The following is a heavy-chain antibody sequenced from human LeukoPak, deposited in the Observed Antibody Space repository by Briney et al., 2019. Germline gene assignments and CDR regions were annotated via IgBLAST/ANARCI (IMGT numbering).Heavy chain of an antibody. D-gene: IGHD3-22*01. V-gene: IGHV3-30*18. J-gene: IGHJ3*02. Sequence: GRSLRLSCAASGFTFSSYGMHWVRQAPGKGLEWVAVISYDGSNKYYADSVKGRFTISRDNSKNTLYLQMNSLRAEDTAVYYCAKVLTGYYYDSSGYYSDAFDIWGQGTMVTVSS. CDR3: AKVLTGYYYDSSGYYSDAFDI. CDR2: ISYDGSNK. CDR1: GFTFSSYG.